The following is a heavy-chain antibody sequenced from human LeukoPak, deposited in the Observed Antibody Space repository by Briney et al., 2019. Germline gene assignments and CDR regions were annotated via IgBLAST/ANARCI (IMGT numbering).Heavy chain of an antibody. CDR1: GFTFSSYS. Sequence: GGSLRLSCAASGFTFSSYSMNWVRQAPGKGLEWVSSISSSSSYIYYADSVKGRFTISRDNAKNSLYLQMNSLRAEDTAVYYCARDLATVRGVMGYWGQGTLVTVSS. D-gene: IGHD3-10*01. CDR3: ARDLATVRGVMGY. V-gene: IGHV3-21*01. J-gene: IGHJ4*02. CDR2: ISSSSSYI.